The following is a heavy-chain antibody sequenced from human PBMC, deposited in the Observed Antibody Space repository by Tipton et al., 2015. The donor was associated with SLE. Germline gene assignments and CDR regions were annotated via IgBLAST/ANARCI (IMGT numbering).Heavy chain of an antibody. Sequence: SLRLSCAASGFTFSTYSMNWVRQAPGKGLEWVSGISWNSGSIGYADSVKGRFTISRDNAKNSLYLQMNSLRAEDTAVYYCSGSISFYYGMDVWGQGTTVTVSS. J-gene: IGHJ6*02. CDR1: GFTFSTYS. V-gene: IGHV3-9*01. CDR3: SGSISFYYGMDV. D-gene: IGHD2-2*01. CDR2: ISWNSGSI.